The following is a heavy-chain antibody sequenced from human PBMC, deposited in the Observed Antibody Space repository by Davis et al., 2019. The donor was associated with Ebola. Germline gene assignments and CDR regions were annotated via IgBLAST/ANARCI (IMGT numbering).Heavy chain of an antibody. CDR2: INGDGSEK. V-gene: IGHV3-7*03. D-gene: IGHD3-10*01. CDR1: GFTFRNYW. Sequence: PGGSLRPSCEASGFTFRNYWMSWVRQAPGKGLEWVANINGDGSEKYYVESVRGRLTISRDTAKNSLYLQMNSLRAEDTAVYYCARYITNKGGMDVWGQGTTVTVSS. CDR3: ARYITNKGGMDV. J-gene: IGHJ6*02.